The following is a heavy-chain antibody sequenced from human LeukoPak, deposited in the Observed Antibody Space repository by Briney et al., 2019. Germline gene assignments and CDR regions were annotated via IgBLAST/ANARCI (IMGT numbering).Heavy chain of an antibody. Sequence: SVKVSCKASGYTFTNYGISRVRQAPGQGLEWMGGIIPIFGTANYAQKFQGRVTITADESTSTAYMELSSLRSEDTAVYYCARFHYYDSSGPVDYWGQGTLVTVSS. CDR3: ARFHYYDSSGPVDY. V-gene: IGHV1-69*13. CDR2: IIPIFGTA. D-gene: IGHD3-22*01. CDR1: GYTFTNYG. J-gene: IGHJ4*02.